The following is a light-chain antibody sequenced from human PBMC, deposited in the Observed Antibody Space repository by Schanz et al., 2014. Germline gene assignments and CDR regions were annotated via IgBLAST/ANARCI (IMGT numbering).Light chain of an antibody. CDR1: QSISTY. J-gene: IGKJ3*01. CDR3: QQSNNIPFT. CDR2: AAS. Sequence: DIQMTQSPASLSAFVGDRVTITCRTSQSISTYLNWYQQKPGKAPKVLIYAASSLQSGVPSRFSGSGSETEFTLTINSLLPDDVANYYCQQSNNIPFTFGPGTKVDFK. V-gene: IGKV1-39*01.